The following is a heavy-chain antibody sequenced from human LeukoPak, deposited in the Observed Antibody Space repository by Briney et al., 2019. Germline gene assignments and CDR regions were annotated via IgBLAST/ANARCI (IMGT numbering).Heavy chain of an antibody. J-gene: IGHJ4*02. Sequence: ASVKVSCKASGYTFTSYGISWVRQAPGQGLEWMGLLKASGAGTIYAHKFQVRVTMTRDMSTSTVYMELSSLRSEDTAVYYCARAPGAGVPGNHFDYWGQGTLVTVSS. D-gene: IGHD1-1*01. CDR3: ARAPGAGVPGNHFDY. CDR2: LKASGAGT. CDR1: GYTFTSYG. V-gene: IGHV1-46*01.